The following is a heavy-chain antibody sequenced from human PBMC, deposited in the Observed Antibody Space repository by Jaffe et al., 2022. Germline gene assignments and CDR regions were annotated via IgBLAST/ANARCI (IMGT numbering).Heavy chain of an antibody. CDR2: IYSGGTI. D-gene: IGHD5-12*01. CDR3: ARDRLSYSGYDGIYDY. V-gene: IGHV3-66*02. CDR1: GFTVSSNY. Sequence: EVQLVESGGGLVQPGGSLRLSCAASGFTVSSNYMTWVRQAPGKGLEWVSVIYSGGTIYYSDSVKGRFTISRDNSKNTVYLQMNSLKTDDTAVYYCARDRLSYSGYDGIYDYWGQGTLVTVSS. J-gene: IGHJ4*02.